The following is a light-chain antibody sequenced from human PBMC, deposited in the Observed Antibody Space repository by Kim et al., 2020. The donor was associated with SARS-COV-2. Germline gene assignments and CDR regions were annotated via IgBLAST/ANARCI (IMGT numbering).Light chain of an antibody. CDR1: SSNIGSNY. CDR3: ATWDDSLNL. CDR2: RND. V-gene: IGLV1-47*01. Sequence: QSVLTQPPSASGTPGQRVTLSCTGSSSNIGSNYVYWYQQLPGAAPKLLIYRNDQRPSGVPDRFSGSKSGTSASLAISGLRSEDEADYHCATWDDSLNLFGGGTQLTVL. J-gene: IGLJ3*02.